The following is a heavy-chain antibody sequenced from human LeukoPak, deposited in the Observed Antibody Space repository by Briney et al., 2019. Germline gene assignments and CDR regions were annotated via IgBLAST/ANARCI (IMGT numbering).Heavy chain of an antibody. CDR2: INSDGSST. Sequence: GGSLRLSCAASGLTFSSYWMHWVRRAPGKGLVWVSRINSDGSSTSYADSVKGRFTSSRDNAKNTLYLQVNSLRADDTAVYYCARDYSGSYGLDYWGQGTLVTVSS. CDR1: GLTFSSYW. D-gene: IGHD1-26*01. J-gene: IGHJ4*02. CDR3: ARDYSGSYGLDY. V-gene: IGHV3-74*01.